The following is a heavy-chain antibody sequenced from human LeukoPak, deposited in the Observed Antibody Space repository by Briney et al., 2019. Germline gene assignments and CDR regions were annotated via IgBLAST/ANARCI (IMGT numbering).Heavy chain of an antibody. D-gene: IGHD3-22*01. CDR2: ISWNSVYI. Sequence: PGGSLRLSCTASGFSFDDYAMHWVRQAPGKGLEWVSGISWNSVYIGYADSVKGRFTISRDNSKNTLYLQMNSLRAEDTAVYYCTTNPYDRSGYHIWGQGTMVTVSS. CDR3: TTNPYDRSGYHI. CDR1: GFSFDDYA. J-gene: IGHJ3*02. V-gene: IGHV3-9*01.